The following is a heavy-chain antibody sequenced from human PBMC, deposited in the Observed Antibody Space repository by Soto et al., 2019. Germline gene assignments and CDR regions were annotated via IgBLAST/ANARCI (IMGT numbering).Heavy chain of an antibody. V-gene: IGHV4-4*02. J-gene: IGHJ4*02. CDR3: VDNYYGSGSYLAPTFDY. CDR1: GGSISSSNW. Sequence: SETLSLTCAVSGGSISSSNWWSWVRQPPGKGLEWIGEIYHSGSTNYNPSLKSRVTISVDKSKNQFSLKLSSVTAADTAVYYCVDNYYGSGSYLAPTFDYWGQGTLVTVSS. D-gene: IGHD3-10*01. CDR2: IYHSGST.